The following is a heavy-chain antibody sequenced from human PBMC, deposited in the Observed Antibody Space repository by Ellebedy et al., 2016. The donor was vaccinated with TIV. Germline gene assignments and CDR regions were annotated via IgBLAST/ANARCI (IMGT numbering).Heavy chain of an antibody. D-gene: IGHD6-19*01. Sequence: PGGSLRLSCAASGLTFNSYTMNWVRQAPGKGLEWVSYISGSGTYIHYAASVKGRFPISRDNAKNSVFLQMNSLGAEDTAVYYCARDRETSGWTDYYYYSMDVWGQGTTVTVSS. CDR1: GLTFNSYT. V-gene: IGHV3-21*05. J-gene: IGHJ6*02. CDR2: ISGSGTYI. CDR3: ARDRETSGWTDYYYYSMDV.